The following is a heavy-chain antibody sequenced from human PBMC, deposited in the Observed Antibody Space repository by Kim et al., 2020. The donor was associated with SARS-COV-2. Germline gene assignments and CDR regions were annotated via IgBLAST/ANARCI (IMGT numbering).Heavy chain of an antibody. J-gene: IGHJ4*02. CDR2: ISWNSGSI. D-gene: IGHD1-26*01. CDR1: GFTFGDYA. CDR3: AKDIKWELQAIDY. Sequence: GGSLRLSCAASGFTFGDYAMHWVRQAPGKGLEWVSGISWNSGSIGYADSVKGRFTISRDNAKNSLYLQMNSLRAEDTALYYCAKDIKWELQAIDYWGQGTLVTVSS. V-gene: IGHV3-9*01.